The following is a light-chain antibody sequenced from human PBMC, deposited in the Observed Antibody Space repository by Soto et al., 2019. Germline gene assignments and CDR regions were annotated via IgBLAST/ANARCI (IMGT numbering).Light chain of an antibody. CDR3: SSYTSSSRI. J-gene: IGLJ1*01. CDR1: SSNIGAGYD. V-gene: IGLV1-40*01. CDR2: GNS. Sequence: QSVLTQPPSVSGAPGQRVTISCTGSSSNIGAGYDVHWYQQLPGTAPKLLIYGNSNRPSGVPDRFSGSKSGTSASLAITWLQAEDEADYYCSSYTSSSRIFGTGTKLTVL.